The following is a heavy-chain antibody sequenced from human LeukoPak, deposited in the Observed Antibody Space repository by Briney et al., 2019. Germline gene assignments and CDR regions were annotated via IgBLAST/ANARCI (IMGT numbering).Heavy chain of an antibody. D-gene: IGHD4-17*01. CDR2: INSDGSST. V-gene: IGHV3-74*01. CDR1: GFTFSSLW. J-gene: IGHJ4*02. CDR3: VRGRYGSIDY. Sequence: GGSLRLSCAASGFTFSSLWMHWGRQAPGKWLVWVSYINSDGSSTRYADSVKGRFTISRDNAKNTLYLQMNRLRAEDTAVYFCVRGRYGSIDYWGQGPLVTLPS.